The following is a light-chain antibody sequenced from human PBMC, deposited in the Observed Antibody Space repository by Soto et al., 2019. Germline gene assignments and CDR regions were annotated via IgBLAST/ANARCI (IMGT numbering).Light chain of an antibody. V-gene: IGKV3-11*01. CDR2: DTS. CDR1: QNIGSY. Sequence: EVVLTQSPATLSLSPGERATLSCRASQNIGSYLAWYQHKPGQAPRLLIYDTSNRATGIPARFSGGGSGTDFTLTISSLDPEDFAVYHCQQRSKWPPVFGQGTRLDIK. CDR3: QQRSKWPPV. J-gene: IGKJ5*01.